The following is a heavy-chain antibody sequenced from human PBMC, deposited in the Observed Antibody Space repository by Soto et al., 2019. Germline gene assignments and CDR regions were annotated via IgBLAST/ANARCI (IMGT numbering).Heavy chain of an antibody. Sequence: SETLSLTCAVYGGSFSGYYWSWIRQPPGKGLEWIGEINHSGSTNYNPSLKSRVTISVDTSKNQFSLKLSSVTAADTAVYYCARGVSSGGSLVQTRTINRFDPWGQGTLVTVSS. CDR3: ARGVSSGGSLVQTRTINRFDP. CDR2: INHSGST. CDR1: GGSFSGYY. J-gene: IGHJ5*02. D-gene: IGHD2-15*01. V-gene: IGHV4-34*01.